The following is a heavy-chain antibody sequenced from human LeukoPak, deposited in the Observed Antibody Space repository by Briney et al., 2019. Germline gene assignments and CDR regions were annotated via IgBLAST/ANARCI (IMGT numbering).Heavy chain of an antibody. CDR3: ARAGWGYDSSGYYYGGYFDY. Sequence: SETLSLTCAVYGGSFSGYYWSWIRQPPGKGLEWIGYIYYSGSTNYNPSLKSRVTISVDTSKNQFSLKLSSVTAADTAVYYCARAGWGYDSSGYYYGGYFDYWGQGTLVTVSS. V-gene: IGHV4-59*01. J-gene: IGHJ4*02. CDR2: IYYSGST. D-gene: IGHD3-22*01. CDR1: GGSFSGYY.